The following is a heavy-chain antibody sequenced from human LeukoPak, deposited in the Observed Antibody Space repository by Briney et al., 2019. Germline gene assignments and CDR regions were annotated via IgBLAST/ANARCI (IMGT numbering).Heavy chain of an antibody. D-gene: IGHD2-2*01. CDR2: ITSRNSYI. CDR3: ARYQYCSSTSCYSSEEHGMDV. Sequence: PGGSLRLSCAASGFTFSTYATNWVRQAPGKGLQWVSSITSRNSYIYYADSVKGRFTISRDNAKNSLYLQMNSLRAEDTAVYYCARYQYCSSTSCYSSEEHGMDVWGQGTTVTVSS. J-gene: IGHJ6*02. CDR1: GFTFSTYA. V-gene: IGHV3-21*01.